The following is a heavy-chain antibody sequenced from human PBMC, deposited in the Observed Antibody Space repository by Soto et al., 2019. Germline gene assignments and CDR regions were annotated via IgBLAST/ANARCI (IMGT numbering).Heavy chain of an antibody. CDR2: IKQDGSEK. J-gene: IGHJ6*02. D-gene: IGHD3-3*01. CDR1: GFTFSSYW. CDR3: ARDTSNTDRYYDFWSGYQAGMDV. Sequence: GGSLRLSXAASGFTFSSYWMSWVRQAPGKGLEWVANIKQDGSEKYYVDSVKGRFTISRDNAKNSLYLQMNSLRAEDTAVYYCARDTSNTDRYYDFWSGYQAGMDVWGQGTTVTVSS. V-gene: IGHV3-7*01.